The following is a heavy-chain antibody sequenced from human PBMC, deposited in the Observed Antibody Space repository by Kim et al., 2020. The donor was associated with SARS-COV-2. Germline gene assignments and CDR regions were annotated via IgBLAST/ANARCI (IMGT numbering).Heavy chain of an antibody. Sequence: GGSLRLSCAASGFSFSDYWMTWVRQVPGKGPEWVVNIKEDGSAKYYVDSVKGRFTISRDNTKNSLYLQMNSLRAEDTAVYYCARGGASSIWIDYWGQGTL. D-gene: IGHD6-6*01. CDR3: ARGGASSIWIDY. J-gene: IGHJ4*02. CDR2: IKEDGSAK. V-gene: IGHV3-7*03. CDR1: GFSFSDYW.